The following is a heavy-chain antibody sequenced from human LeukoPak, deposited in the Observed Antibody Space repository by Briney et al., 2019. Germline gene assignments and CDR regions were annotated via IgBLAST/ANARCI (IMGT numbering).Heavy chain of an antibody. V-gene: IGHV1-2*02. CDR1: GYIFTIYG. Sequence: ASVKVSCKAFGYIFTIYGISWVRQAPGQGLEWMGWINPNSGGTNYAQKFQGRVTMTRDTSISTAYMELSRLRSDDTAVYYCARVMVRGVMSRFDPWGQGTLVTVSS. CDR3: ARVMVRGVMSRFDP. D-gene: IGHD3-10*01. CDR2: INPNSGGT. J-gene: IGHJ5*02.